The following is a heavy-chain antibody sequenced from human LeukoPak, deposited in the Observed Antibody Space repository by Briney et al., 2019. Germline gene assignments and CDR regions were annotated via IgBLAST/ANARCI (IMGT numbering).Heavy chain of an antibody. CDR1: EFAFSTYN. CDR2: ISTGSSTT. Sequence: GGSLRLSCAASEFAFSTYNMNWVRQAPGKGLEWVSYISTGSSTTYYADSVKGRFTISRDNSKNTLYLQMNSLRAEDTAVYYCAIDSSLSTAGYWGQGTLVTVSS. J-gene: IGHJ4*02. V-gene: IGHV3-48*01. CDR3: AIDSSLSTAGY. D-gene: IGHD6-6*01.